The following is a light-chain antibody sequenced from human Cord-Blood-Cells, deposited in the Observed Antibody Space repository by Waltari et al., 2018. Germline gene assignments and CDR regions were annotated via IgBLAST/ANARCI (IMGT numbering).Light chain of an antibody. CDR1: QSVLYSSNNKNY. Sequence: DIVMTQSPDSLAVSLGERATINCKSSQSVLYSSNNKNYLAWYQQKQGQPPKLLIYWASTRESGVPDRFSGSGSGTDFALTIDSLQAEDVAVYYCQQHYSTPLTFGQGTKVEIK. CDR3: QQHYSTPLT. V-gene: IGKV4-1*01. J-gene: IGKJ1*01. CDR2: WAS.